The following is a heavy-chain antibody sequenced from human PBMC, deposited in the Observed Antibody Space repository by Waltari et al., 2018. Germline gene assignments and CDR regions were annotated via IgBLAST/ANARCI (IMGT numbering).Heavy chain of an antibody. Sequence: EVQLVESGGGLIQPGGSLRLSCAASGFTVSSNYMSWVRQAPGKGREWVSVIYSGGSTYYADSVKGRFTISRDNSKNTLYLQMNSRRAEDTAVYYCARASPSGWYCFDLWGRGTLVTVSS. J-gene: IGHJ2*01. CDR3: ARASPSGWYCFDL. V-gene: IGHV3-53*01. CDR1: GFTVSSNY. D-gene: IGHD2-8*02. CDR2: IYSGGST.